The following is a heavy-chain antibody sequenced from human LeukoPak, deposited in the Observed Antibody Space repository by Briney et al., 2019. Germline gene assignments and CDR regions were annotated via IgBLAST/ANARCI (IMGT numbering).Heavy chain of an antibody. J-gene: IGHJ6*03. Sequence: ASVKVSFKASVYTFTSYAMNWVRQAPAQGLDWMGWINTNTGNTTYAQGFTGRFVFSLDTSFSTAYLQISSLKAEDTAVYYCARDAEAAADYYYMDVWGKGTTVTVSS. V-gene: IGHV7-4-1*02. CDR3: ARDAEAAADYYYMDV. CDR1: VYTFTSYA. D-gene: IGHD6-13*01. CDR2: INTNTGNT.